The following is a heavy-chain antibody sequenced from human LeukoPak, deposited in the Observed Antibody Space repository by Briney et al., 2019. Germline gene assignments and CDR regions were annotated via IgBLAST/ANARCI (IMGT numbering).Heavy chain of an antibody. CDR3: ARWTRLSGGHDAFDI. D-gene: IGHD6-19*01. J-gene: IGHJ3*02. V-gene: IGHV4-39*01. CDR1: GDSVSSSSSY. Sequence: SETLFLTCTVSGDSVSSSSSYWGWIRQPPGKGLEWIGTIYYTGSTYYNPSLKSRVTISVDTSKKQFSLRLSSVTATDTAVYYCARWTRLSGGHDAFDIWGQGTMVTVSS. CDR2: IYYTGST.